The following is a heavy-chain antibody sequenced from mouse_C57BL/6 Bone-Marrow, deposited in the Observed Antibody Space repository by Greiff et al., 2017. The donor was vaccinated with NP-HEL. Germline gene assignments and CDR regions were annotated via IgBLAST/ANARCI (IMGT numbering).Heavy chain of an antibody. CDR1: GYTFTDYY. CDR2: INPYNGGT. Sequence: EVQLQQSGPVLVKPGASVKMSCKASGYTFTDYYMNWVKQSHGKSLEWIGVINPYNGGTSYNQKFKGKATLTVDKSSSTAYMELNSLTSEDSAVYYCAREGANYYDYDYWYFDVWGTGTTVTVSS. CDR3: AREGANYYDYDYWYFDV. V-gene: IGHV1-19*01. D-gene: IGHD2-4*01. J-gene: IGHJ1*03.